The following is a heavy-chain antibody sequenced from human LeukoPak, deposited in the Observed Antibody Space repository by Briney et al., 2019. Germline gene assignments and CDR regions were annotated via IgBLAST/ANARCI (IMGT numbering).Heavy chain of an antibody. J-gene: IGHJ4*02. CDR3: AKNGHGSGSYYPRTKYYFDY. CDR2: IRYNGNNQ. V-gene: IGHV3-30*02. D-gene: IGHD3-10*01. Sequence: GGSLRLSCTASGFTFNNYGMHWVRQAPGKGLEWVAFIRYNGNNQYYADFVKGRFTISRDNSKNTLYLQMNSLRAEDTAVYYCAKNGHGSGSYYPRTKYYFDYWGQGTLVTVSS. CDR1: GFTFNNYG.